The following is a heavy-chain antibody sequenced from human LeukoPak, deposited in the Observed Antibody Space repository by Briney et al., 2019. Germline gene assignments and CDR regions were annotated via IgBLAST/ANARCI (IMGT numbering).Heavy chain of an antibody. CDR2: IQYDGSKQ. D-gene: IGHD1-14*01. CDR3: VRDFQAKPAFDV. Sequence: PGGSLRLSCAASGFIFRSYGINWVRQAPGKGLEWVSGIQYDGSKQYYIDSVKGRFTISRDNSQNTVYLQMNSLRAEDTAVYHCVRDFQAKPAFDVWGQGTMVTVSS. V-gene: IGHV3-33*05. CDR1: GFIFRSYG. J-gene: IGHJ3*01.